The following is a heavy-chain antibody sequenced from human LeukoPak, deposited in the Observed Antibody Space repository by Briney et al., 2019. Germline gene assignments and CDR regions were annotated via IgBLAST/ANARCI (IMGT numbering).Heavy chain of an antibody. V-gene: IGHV4-59*01. Sequence: PSETLSLTCTVSGGSISGYYWSWVRQPPGKGLEWLGYVYSSGSANYSPSLESRLTISVDTSKNQFSLKLNSVTAADTAVYYCARDYCSGGTCYFTFDIWGQGTMVTVSS. J-gene: IGHJ3*02. CDR3: ARDYCSGGTCYFTFDI. CDR2: VYSSGSA. CDR1: GGSISGYY. D-gene: IGHD2-15*01.